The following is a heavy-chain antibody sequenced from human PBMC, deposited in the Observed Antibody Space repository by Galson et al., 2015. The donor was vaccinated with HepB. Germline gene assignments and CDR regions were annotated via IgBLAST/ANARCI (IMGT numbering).Heavy chain of an antibody. CDR3: AGSPYSGPGRYHNAGFDP. Sequence: SVKVSCKASGYVFTDFGINWVRQAPGQGLEWMAWINTNTGNSTYAQAFTGRFVFSLDTSVSTSYLQISNLKAEDTALYYCAGSPYSGPGRYHNAGFDPWGQGALVPFSP. CDR1: GYVFTDFG. CDR2: INTNTGNS. V-gene: IGHV7-4-1*02. J-gene: IGHJ5*02. D-gene: IGHD3-10*01.